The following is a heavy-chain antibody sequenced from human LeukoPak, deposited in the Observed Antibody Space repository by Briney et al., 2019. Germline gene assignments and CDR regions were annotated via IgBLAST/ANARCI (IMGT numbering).Heavy chain of an antibody. CDR3: AKSLGRYYDSSGYPTLYYFDY. CDR2: ISWNSGSI. Sequence: PGGSLRLSCAASGFTFSSYGMHWVRQAPGKGLVWVSGISWNSGSIGYADSVKGRFTISRDNAKNSLYLQMNSLRAEDTALYYCAKSLGRYYDSSGYPTLYYFDYWGQGTLVTVSS. V-gene: IGHV3-9*01. D-gene: IGHD3-22*01. J-gene: IGHJ4*02. CDR1: GFTFSSYG.